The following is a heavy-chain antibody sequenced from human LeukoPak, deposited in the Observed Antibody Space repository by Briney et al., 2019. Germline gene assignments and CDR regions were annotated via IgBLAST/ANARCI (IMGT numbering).Heavy chain of an antibody. D-gene: IGHD2-2*01. Sequence: SETLSLTCTVSGGSMDNYYWTWIRQPPGKGLEWIGSIYYSGSTYYNPSLKSRVTISVDTSKNQFSLKLSSVTAADTAVYYCARRVIPDATLDYWGQGTLVTVSS. V-gene: IGHV4-59*08. CDR3: ARRVIPDATLDY. CDR2: IYYSGST. J-gene: IGHJ4*02. CDR1: GGSMDNYY.